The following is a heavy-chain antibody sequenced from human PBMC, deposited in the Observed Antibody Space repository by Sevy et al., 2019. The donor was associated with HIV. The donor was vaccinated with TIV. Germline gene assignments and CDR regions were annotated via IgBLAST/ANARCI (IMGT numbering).Heavy chain of an antibody. CDR1: EFTFSSYG. Sequence: GGSLRLSGAASEFTFSSYGMSWVRQAPGKGREWVSGISASGGSTYYADSVKGRLTISRDNSKNTVYMQMNSLRAEDTAVYYCAKEGGSGWYGDWGQGTLVTVSS. CDR3: AKEGGSGWYGD. D-gene: IGHD6-19*01. V-gene: IGHV3-23*01. J-gene: IGHJ4*02. CDR2: ISASGGST.